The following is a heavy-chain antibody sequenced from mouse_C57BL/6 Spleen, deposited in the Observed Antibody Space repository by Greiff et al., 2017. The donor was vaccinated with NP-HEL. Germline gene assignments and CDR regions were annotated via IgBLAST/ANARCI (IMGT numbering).Heavy chain of an antibody. CDR3: ARSEYGNGYFDY. CDR1: GYTFTSYW. J-gene: IGHJ2*01. Sequence: VQLQQPGAELVRPGSSVKLSCKASGYTFTSYWMHWVKQRPIQGLEWIGNIDPSDSETHYNQKFKDKATLTVDKSSSTAYMQLSSLTSEDSAVYYCARSEYGNGYFDYWGQGTTLTVSS. CDR2: IDPSDSET. D-gene: IGHD2-10*02. V-gene: IGHV1-52*01.